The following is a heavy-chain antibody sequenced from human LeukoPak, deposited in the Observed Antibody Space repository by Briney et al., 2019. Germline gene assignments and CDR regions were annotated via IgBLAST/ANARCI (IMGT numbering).Heavy chain of an antibody. CDR2: IHYSGRT. V-gene: IGHV4-59*02. J-gene: IGHJ3*02. D-gene: IGHD6-13*01. CDR3: VRDSGYSSSWYLIDDDFDI. Sequence: PSETLSLTCAVSGGSVSGYYWSWVRQFPGRRLEWIGYIHYSGRTNYNPSLKSRITLSLETSSNQISLELKSVTSADTALYYCVRDSGYSSSWYLIDDDFDIWGQGTMVIVSA. CDR1: GGSVSGYY.